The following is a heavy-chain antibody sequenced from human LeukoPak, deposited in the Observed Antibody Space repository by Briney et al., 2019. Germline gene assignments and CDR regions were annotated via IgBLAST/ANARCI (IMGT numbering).Heavy chain of an antibody. CDR2: INGSGGST. V-gene: IGHV3-23*01. CDR3: AKGGITGTEDYYYYYYMDV. CDR1: GFTFSSYA. Sequence: GGSLRLSCAASGFTFSSYAMSWVRQAPGKGLEWISAINGSGGSTYYADSVKGRFTISRDNSKNTLYLQMNSLRAEDTAVYYCAKGGITGTEDYYYYYYMDVWGKGTTVTVSS. D-gene: IGHD1-7*01. J-gene: IGHJ6*03.